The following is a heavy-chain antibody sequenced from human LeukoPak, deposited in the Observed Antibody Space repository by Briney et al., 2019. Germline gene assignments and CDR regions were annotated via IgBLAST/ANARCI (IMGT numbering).Heavy chain of an antibody. CDR3: ARSRRYCSGGSCYDFDY. D-gene: IGHD2-15*01. V-gene: IGHV1-2*02. Sequence: ASVKVSCKASGYTFTGYYMHWVRQAPGQGLEWMGWINPNSGGTNCAQKFQGRVTMTRDTSISTAYMELSRLRSDDTAVYYCARSRRYCSGGSCYDFDYWGQGTLVTVSS. CDR2: INPNSGGT. J-gene: IGHJ4*02. CDR1: GYTFTGYY.